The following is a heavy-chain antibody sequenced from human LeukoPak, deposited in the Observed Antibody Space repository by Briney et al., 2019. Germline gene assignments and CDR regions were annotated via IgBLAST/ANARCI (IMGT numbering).Heavy chain of an antibody. J-gene: IGHJ1*01. Sequence: ASVKVSCKASGYTFSSYYMHWVRQAAGQGLEWMGVIKLSGDSPTYAQKFQGRLTMTRDTSTSTAYMELSSLRSDDTAVYFCSRYPDGSGASYWGQGTLLIVSS. CDR3: SRYPDGSGASY. CDR1: GYTFSSYY. CDR2: IKLSGDSP. V-gene: IGHV1-46*01. D-gene: IGHD2-15*01.